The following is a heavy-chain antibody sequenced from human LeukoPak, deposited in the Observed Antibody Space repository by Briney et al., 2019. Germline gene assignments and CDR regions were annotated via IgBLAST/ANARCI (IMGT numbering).Heavy chain of an antibody. V-gene: IGHV1-46*01. Sequence: SVKVSCKASGYTFTSNYIHWVRQAPGQGLEWMGMIYPRDGSTSYAQKFQGRVTVTRDTSTSTVHMELSGLRSEDTAVYYCARDQEGFDYWGQGTLVTVSS. J-gene: IGHJ4*02. CDR3: ARDQEGFDY. CDR2: IYPRDGST. CDR1: GYTFTSNY.